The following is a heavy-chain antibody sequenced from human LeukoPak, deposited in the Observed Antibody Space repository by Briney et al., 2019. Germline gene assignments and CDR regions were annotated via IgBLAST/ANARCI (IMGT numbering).Heavy chain of an antibody. D-gene: IGHD2-21*02. V-gene: IGHV1-8*03. Sequence: ASVKVSCKASGYTFTSYDINWVRQATGQGLEWMGWMNPNSGNIGYAQKFQGRVTITRNTSISTAYMELSSLRSEDTAVYYCARGLVVTTFFSDYYYMDVWGKGTTVTVSS. CDR1: GYTFTSYD. CDR2: MNPNSGNI. J-gene: IGHJ6*03. CDR3: ARGLVVTTFFSDYYYMDV.